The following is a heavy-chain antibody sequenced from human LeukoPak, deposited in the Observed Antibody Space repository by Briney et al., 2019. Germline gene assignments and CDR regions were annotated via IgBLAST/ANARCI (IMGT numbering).Heavy chain of an antibody. D-gene: IGHD3-3*01. CDR1: GGSFSGYY. CDR2: INHRGGT. V-gene: IGHV4-34*01. J-gene: IGHJ6*03. Sequence: SETLSLTCAVYGGSFSGYYWSWIRQPPGKGLEWIGEINHRGGTNYNPSLKSRVTISVDTSKNQFSLKLSSVTAADTAVYYCARGAPYYDFGSRYYYYYMDVWGKGTTVTVSS. CDR3: ARGAPYYDFGSRYYYYYMDV.